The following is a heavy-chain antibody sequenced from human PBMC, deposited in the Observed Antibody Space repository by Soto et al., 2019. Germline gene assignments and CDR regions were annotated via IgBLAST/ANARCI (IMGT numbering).Heavy chain of an antibody. D-gene: IGHD1-20*01. CDR3: ARILIIGTTRGSYFDY. Sequence: GGSLRLSCAASGFTFSSYCMHRVRPGPGQGVGWVAVISYDGSNKYYADSVKGRFTISRDNSKNTLYLQMNGLRAEDTAVYYCARILIIGTTRGSYFDYWGQGTLVTVSS. J-gene: IGHJ4*02. CDR2: ISYDGSNK. CDR1: GFTFSSYC. V-gene: IGHV3-30*03.